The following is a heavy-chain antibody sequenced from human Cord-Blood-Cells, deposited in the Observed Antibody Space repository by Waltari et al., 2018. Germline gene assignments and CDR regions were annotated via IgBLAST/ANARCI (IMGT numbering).Heavy chain of an antibody. CDR2: IWYDGSNK. CDR1: GFTFSSYG. V-gene: IGHV3-33*01. CDR3: ARDKRGSYLGYFDY. J-gene: IGHJ4*02. D-gene: IGHD1-26*01. Sequence: SLRLSCAASGFTFSSYGMHWVRPAPGKGLEWVAVIWYDGSNKYYADSVKGRFTISRDNSKNTLYLQMNSLRAEDTAVYYCARDKRGSYLGYFDYWGQGTLVTVSS.